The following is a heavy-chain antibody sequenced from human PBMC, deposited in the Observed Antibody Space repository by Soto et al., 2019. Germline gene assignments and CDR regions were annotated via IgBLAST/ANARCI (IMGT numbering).Heavy chain of an antibody. CDR3: ARALADYYDSSGYPLGY. Sequence: EVQLVESGGGLVQPGGSLRLSCAASGFTFSSYWMSWVRQAPGKGLEWVANIKQDGSEKYYVDSVKGRFTISRDNAKNSLYLQMNSLRAEDTAMYYCARALADYYDSSGYPLGYWGQGTLVTVSS. CDR2: IKQDGSEK. D-gene: IGHD3-22*01. CDR1: GFTFSSYW. V-gene: IGHV3-7*04. J-gene: IGHJ4*02.